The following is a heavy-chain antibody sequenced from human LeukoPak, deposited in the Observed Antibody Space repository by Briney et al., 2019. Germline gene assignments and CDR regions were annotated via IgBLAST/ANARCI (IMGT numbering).Heavy chain of an antibody. CDR2: INHSGST. D-gene: IGHD3-9*01. J-gene: IGHJ6*04. CDR1: GGSFSGYY. CDR3: ATPKLRYFDWLPNYYYYGMDV. Sequence: PSETLSLTCAVYGGSFSGYYWSWIRQPPGKGVEWIGEINHSGSTNYNPSLKSRVTISVDTSKNQFSMKPSSVTAADTAVYYCATPKLRYFDWLPNYYYYGMDVWGKGTTVTVSS. V-gene: IGHV4-34*01.